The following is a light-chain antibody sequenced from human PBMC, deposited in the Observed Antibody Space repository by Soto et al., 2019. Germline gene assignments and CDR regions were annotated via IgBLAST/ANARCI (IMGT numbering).Light chain of an antibody. CDR3: QQRSNWPPALT. V-gene: IGKV3-11*01. J-gene: IGKJ4*01. CDR2: DAS. Sequence: EIVLTQSPATLSLSPGERATLSCRASQSVSSYLASYRQKPGQAPRLLIYDASNSATGIPARFSGSGSGTVFTLTISSLEPEDFAVYYCQQRSNWPPALTFGGGTKVEIK. CDR1: QSVSSY.